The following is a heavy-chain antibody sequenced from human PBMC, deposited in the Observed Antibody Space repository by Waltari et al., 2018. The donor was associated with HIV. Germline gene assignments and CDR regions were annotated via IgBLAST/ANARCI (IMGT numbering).Heavy chain of an antibody. CDR2: IHYRGNT. CDR3: GILTGFVKPYFDS. V-gene: IGHV4-39*01. D-gene: IGHD3-9*01. Sequence: QLQLHESGPRLVKPSETLSLTCTVSGGSISSRSYYWGWIRQPPGKGLEWIGTIHYRGNTYNNPPLKSRVTISIDTSKNQFSLKLSSVTAADTAVYYCGILTGFVKPYFDSWGQGTLVAVSS. CDR1: GGSISSRSYY. J-gene: IGHJ4*02.